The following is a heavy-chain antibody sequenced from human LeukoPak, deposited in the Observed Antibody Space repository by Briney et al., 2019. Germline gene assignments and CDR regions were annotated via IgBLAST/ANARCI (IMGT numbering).Heavy chain of an antibody. J-gene: IGHJ4*02. V-gene: IGHV4-59*12. CDR2: IYYSGST. D-gene: IGHD5-12*01. CDR3: ARDSGYASDY. CDR1: GGSISSYY. Sequence: SETLSLTCTVSGGSISSYYWSWIRQPPGKGLEWIGYIYYSGSTNYNPSLKSRVTISVDTSKNQFSLKLSSVTAADTAVYYCARDSGYASDYWGQGTLVTVSS.